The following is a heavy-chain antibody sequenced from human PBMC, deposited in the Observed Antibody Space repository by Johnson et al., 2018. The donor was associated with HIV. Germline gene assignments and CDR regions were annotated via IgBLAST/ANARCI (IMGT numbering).Heavy chain of an antibody. V-gene: IGHV3-66*01. Sequence: VQLVESGGGLVQPGGSLRLSCAASGFTVSSNYMSWVRQAPGKGLEWVSVIYSGDSTYYADSVKGRFTISRDNSKNTLYLQMNSLRSEDTALYYCARGKGAAVGLDAFDIWGQGTMVTVSS. J-gene: IGHJ3*02. CDR3: ARGKGAAVGLDAFDI. D-gene: IGHD6-13*01. CDR1: GFTVSSNY. CDR2: IYSGDST.